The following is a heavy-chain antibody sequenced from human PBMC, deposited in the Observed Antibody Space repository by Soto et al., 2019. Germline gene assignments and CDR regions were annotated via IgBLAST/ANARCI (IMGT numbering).Heavy chain of an antibody. D-gene: IGHD5-12*01. V-gene: IGHV4-31*03. J-gene: IGHJ4*02. CDR2: IYYSGST. CDR1: GGSISSGGYY. CDR3: ARGDRDGYNPYYFDY. Sequence: QVQLQESGPGLVKPSQTLSLTCTVSGGSISSGGYYWSWIRQHPGKGLEWIGYIYYSGSTYYNPSLKSRVTISVDTSKNQFSLKLSSVTAADTAVYYCARGDRDGYNPYYFDYWGQGTLVTVSS.